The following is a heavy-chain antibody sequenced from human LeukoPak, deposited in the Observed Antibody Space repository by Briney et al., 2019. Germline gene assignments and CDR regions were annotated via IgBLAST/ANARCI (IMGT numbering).Heavy chain of an antibody. Sequence: PSETLSLTCAVYGGSFSGYYWSWIRQPPGKGLEWIGEINHSGSTNYNPSLRSRVTISVDSSQKRLSLQVTSLTAADTAIYCCAGGRMGRYYDHWGQGTLVAVST. CDR2: INHSGST. CDR1: GGSFSGYY. D-gene: IGHD1-26*01. V-gene: IGHV4-34*01. J-gene: IGHJ4*02. CDR3: AGGRMGRYYDH.